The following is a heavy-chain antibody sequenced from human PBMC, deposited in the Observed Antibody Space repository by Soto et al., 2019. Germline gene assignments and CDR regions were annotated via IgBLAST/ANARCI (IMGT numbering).Heavy chain of an antibody. CDR2: ISGSGGST. CDR3: AKNWDTTSSSSSH. D-gene: IGHD6-6*01. V-gene: IGHV3-23*01. J-gene: IGHJ4*02. Sequence: EVQLLESGGGFVQPGGSQRLSCAASGFTFTTYAMSWVRQAPGKGLEWVSAISGSGGSTYYADSVKGRFTISRDNSKNTLYLQMHSLRAEDTAVYYCAKNWDTTSSSSSHWGQGTLVTVSS. CDR1: GFTFTTYA.